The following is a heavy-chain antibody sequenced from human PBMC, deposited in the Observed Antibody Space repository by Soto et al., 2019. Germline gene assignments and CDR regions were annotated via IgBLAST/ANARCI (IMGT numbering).Heavy chain of an antibody. J-gene: IGHJ2*01. V-gene: IGHV1-69*13. CDR1: GGTFSSYA. D-gene: IGHD2-21*02. CDR3: ARDKSCGGDCYNLWYFDL. Sequence: SVKVSCKASGGTFSSYAISWVRQAPGQGLEWMGGIIPIFGTANYAQKFQGRVTITADESTSTAYMELSSLRSEDTAVYYCARDKSCGGDCYNLWYFDLWGRGTLVTV. CDR2: IIPIFGTA.